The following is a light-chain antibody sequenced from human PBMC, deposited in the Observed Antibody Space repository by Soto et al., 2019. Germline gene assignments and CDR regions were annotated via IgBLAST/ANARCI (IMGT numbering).Light chain of an antibody. CDR2: DND. CDR3: GTWDTSLSARV. CDR1: SSSIGNNY. V-gene: IGLV1-51*01. J-gene: IGLJ1*01. Sequence: QSVLTQPPSVSAAPGQKVTISCSGRSSSIGNNYVSWYQQLPGTAPKLLIYDNDKRPSGIPDRFSGSKSGTSATLGITGLQTGDEADYYCGTWDTSLSARVFGTGTKVTVL.